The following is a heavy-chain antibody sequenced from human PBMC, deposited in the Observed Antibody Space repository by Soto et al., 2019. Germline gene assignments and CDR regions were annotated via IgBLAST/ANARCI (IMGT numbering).Heavy chain of an antibody. CDR1: GLPHSNFA. D-gene: IGHD2-21*01. V-gene: IGHV3-23*05. J-gene: IGHJ4*02. CDR3: AKDAVYNDGLWLMDH. CDR2: IYGSGRGI. Sequence: EVQLLESGGGLVQPGGSLRLSCTASGLPHSNFAMMWVRQAPGKGLECISGIYGSGRGIEYADSVKGRFTISRDNSEETVHQQMTDLKADDTAVYYCAKDAVYNDGLWLMDHWGQGTQVTVSS.